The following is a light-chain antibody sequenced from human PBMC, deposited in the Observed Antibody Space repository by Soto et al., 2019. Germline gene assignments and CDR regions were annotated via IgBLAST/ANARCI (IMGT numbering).Light chain of an antibody. Sequence: EIVLTQSPGTLSLSLGERATLSCSASQSVSSKLAWYQQKPGQAPRVLIYGASSKATGIPDRFGGSGSGTDFTLTISRLEPEDVAVYYCQQYGGSPRTFGQGTKLEI. CDR1: QSVSSK. V-gene: IGKV3-20*01. J-gene: IGKJ2*01. CDR2: GAS. CDR3: QQYGGSPRT.